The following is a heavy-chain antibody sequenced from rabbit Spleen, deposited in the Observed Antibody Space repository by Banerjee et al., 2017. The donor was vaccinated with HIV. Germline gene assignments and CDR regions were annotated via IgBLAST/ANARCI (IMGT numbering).Heavy chain of an antibody. V-gene: IGHV1S45*01. J-gene: IGHJ4*01. Sequence: QEQLVESGGGLVQPEGSLTLTCTASGFSFSSGYDMCWVRQAPGKGLEWIASIGVGSGGKTYYASWAKGRFTCSKTSSTTVTLEMTSLTLSDTATYFCARDLVAVIGWNFNLWGPGTLVTVS. CDR3: ARDLVAVIGWNFNL. CDR1: GFSFSSGYD. CDR2: IGVGSGGKT. D-gene: IGHD1-1*01.